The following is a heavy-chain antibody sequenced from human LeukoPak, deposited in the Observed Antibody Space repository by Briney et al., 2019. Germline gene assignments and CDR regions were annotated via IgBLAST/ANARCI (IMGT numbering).Heavy chain of an antibody. V-gene: IGHV3-33*01. CDR1: GFTFSSYG. Sequence: GGSLRLSCAASGFTFSSYGIHWVRQAPGKGLEWVAVIWYDGSNKYCADSVKGRFTISRDNSKNTLYLQMNSLRAEDTAVYYCAREDGGKADIWGQGTMVTVSS. CDR3: AREDGGKADI. CDR2: IWYDGSNK. D-gene: IGHD4-23*01. J-gene: IGHJ3*02.